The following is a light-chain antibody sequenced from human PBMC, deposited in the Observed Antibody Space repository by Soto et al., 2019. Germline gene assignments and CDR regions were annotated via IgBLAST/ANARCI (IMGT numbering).Light chain of an antibody. J-gene: IGLJ2*01. Sequence: QSVLTQPASVSESPGQAITISCTGTGTDIANYKYVSWYQQFPGRAPRVIIYDVSNRPSGISSRFSGSKSGNTASLIISGLRTEDEADYYCSSYSAGRSVVFGGGTKVTVL. V-gene: IGLV2-14*03. CDR2: DVS. CDR1: GTDIANYKY. CDR3: SSYSAGRSVV.